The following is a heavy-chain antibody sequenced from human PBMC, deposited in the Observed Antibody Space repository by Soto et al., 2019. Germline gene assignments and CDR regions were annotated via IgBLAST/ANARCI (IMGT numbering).Heavy chain of an antibody. CDR3: TRHRGTSMITKLFDY. CDR2: INPSGGGT. J-gene: IGHJ4*02. CDR1: GYSFTSYY. Sequence: QVQLVQSGAEVKKPGASIKVSCKASGYSFTSYYLHWVRQAPGQGLEWMGIINPSGGGTSYAQKFQSRVTMTIVSSTSTVYMELSSLISDDAAVYYCTRHRGTSMITKLFDYWGQGTLVTVSS. D-gene: IGHD3-16*01. V-gene: IGHV1-46*03.